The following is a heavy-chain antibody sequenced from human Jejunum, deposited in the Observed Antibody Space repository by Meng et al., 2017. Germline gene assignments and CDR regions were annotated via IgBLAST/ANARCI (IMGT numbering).Heavy chain of an antibody. Sequence: QVQRVQFGAEVKRPGSSVKVSCKAPGGTFNSYAISWVRQAPGQGLEWMGWINTKTGNPMYAQGFTGRFVFSLDTSVSTAHLHISTLTPEDTAAYYCATSGGGFDYWGQGTLVTVSS. J-gene: IGHJ4*02. V-gene: IGHV7-4-1*02. D-gene: IGHD1-26*01. CDR2: INTKTGNP. CDR3: ATSGGGFDY. CDR1: GGTFNSYA.